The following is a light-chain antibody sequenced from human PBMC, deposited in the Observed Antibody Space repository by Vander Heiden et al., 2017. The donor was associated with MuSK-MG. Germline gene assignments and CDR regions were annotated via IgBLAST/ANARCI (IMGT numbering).Light chain of an antibody. J-gene: IGKJ1*01. V-gene: IGKV3-11*01. CDR1: QNINNY. Sequence: EIVLTQSPVTLSLSPGERATLSCRASQNINNYLAWYQQKPGQAPRLLIFDASNRATGIQARFSGSRCGTDFILTISSIEPEDFAVYFCQQRNFWPPSVTFGQGTKVEIK. CDR2: DAS. CDR3: QQRNFWPPSVT.